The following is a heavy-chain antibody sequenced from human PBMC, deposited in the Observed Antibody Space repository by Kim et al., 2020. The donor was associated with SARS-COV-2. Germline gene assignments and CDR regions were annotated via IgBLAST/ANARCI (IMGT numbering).Heavy chain of an antibody. CDR1: GFTFTDFE. D-gene: IGHD3-10*01. CDR2: ISSGGDDI. J-gene: IGHJ4*02. V-gene: IGHV3-48*03. CDR3: GRNRVEQ. Sequence: GGSLRLSCAASGFTFTDFEMSWVRQTPGKGLEWLSTISSGGDDINYADSVRGRFTISRDNAKNSIFRQMNNLRADDTAVYYCGRNRVEQWGPGILVTVSS.